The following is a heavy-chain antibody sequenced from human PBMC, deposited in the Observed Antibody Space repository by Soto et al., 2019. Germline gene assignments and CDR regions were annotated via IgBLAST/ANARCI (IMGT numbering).Heavy chain of an antibody. CDR2: ISAYNGNT. CDR3: AREGYSGNDEPLGFDY. CDR1: GYTFTSYG. D-gene: IGHD5-12*01. V-gene: IGHV1-18*01. Sequence: QVQLVQSGAEVKKPGASVKVSCKASGYTFTSYGISWVRQAPGQGLEWMGWISAYNGNTNYAQKLQGRVTMTTDTPTSTAYRELRSLRSDDTAVYYCAREGYSGNDEPLGFDYWGQGTLVTVSS. J-gene: IGHJ4*02.